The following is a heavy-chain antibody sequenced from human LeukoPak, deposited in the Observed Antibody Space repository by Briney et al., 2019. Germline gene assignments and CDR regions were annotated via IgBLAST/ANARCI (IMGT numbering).Heavy chain of an antibody. CDR1: GGSISSGDYY. V-gene: IGHV4-30-4*01. D-gene: IGHD3-10*01. J-gene: IGHJ5*02. CDR2: IYYSGST. CDR3: ARGRDYYGSGSIIRGWFDP. Sequence: SQTLSLICTVSGGSISSGDYYWNWIRQPPGKGLEWIGYIYYSGSTYYNPSLKSRVTISVDTSKNQFSLKLSSVTAADTAVYYCARGRDYYGSGSIIRGWFDPWGQGTLVTVSS.